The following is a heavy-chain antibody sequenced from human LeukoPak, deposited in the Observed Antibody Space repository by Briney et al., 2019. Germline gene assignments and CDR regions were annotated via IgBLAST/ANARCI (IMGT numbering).Heavy chain of an antibody. J-gene: IGHJ4*02. V-gene: IGHV3-74*01. CDR1: GFTFSSYW. D-gene: IGHD3-10*01. CDR2: ISTDGSTT. CDR3: ANTHYGSGALDY. Sequence: GGSLRLSCAASGFTFSSYWMHWVRQAPGKGLVWVSRISTDGSTTTYADSVKGRFTISRDNSKNTLYLQMNSLRAEDTAVYYCANTHYGSGALDYWGQGTLVTVSS.